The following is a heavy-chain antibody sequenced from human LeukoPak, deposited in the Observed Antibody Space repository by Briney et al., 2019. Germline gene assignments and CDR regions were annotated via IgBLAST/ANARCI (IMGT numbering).Heavy chain of an antibody. CDR2: ISAYNGNT. CDR1: GYIFTSYG. Sequence: GASMKVSCKASGYIFTSYGISWVRQAPGQGLEWMGWISAYNGNTNYAQKLQGRVTMTTDTSTSTAYMELSRLRSDDTAVYYCARPYCSSTSCYYVYWGQGTLVTVSS. J-gene: IGHJ4*02. CDR3: ARPYCSSTSCYYVY. D-gene: IGHD2-2*01. V-gene: IGHV1-18*01.